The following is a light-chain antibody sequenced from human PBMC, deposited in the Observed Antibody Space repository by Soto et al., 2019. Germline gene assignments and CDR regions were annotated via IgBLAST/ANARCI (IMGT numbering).Light chain of an antibody. V-gene: IGKV3-15*01. CDR2: DAS. CDR3: QQYNNWPYT. Sequence: EIVLTQSPATLSLSPGERAPLSCRASQSVGSNLAWYQQKPGQAPRLLIYDASTRATGIPASFSGSGSGTEFTLTIRSLQSEDSAVYYCQQYNNWPYTFGQGTKLEI. J-gene: IGKJ2*01. CDR1: QSVGSN.